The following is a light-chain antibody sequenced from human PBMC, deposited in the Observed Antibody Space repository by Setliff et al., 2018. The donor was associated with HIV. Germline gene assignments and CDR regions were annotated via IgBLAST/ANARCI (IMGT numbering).Light chain of an antibody. CDR1: SSDVGGYNY. J-gene: IGLJ1*01. CDR3: CSYAGNAYV. CDR2: DVS. V-gene: IGLV2-11*01. Sequence: QSALTQPRSVSGSPGQSVTISCTGTSSDVGGYNYVSWYHQHPGKAPKLMISDVSKRPSGVPDCFSGSKSGNTASLTISGLQAEDEADYYCCSYAGNAYVFGAGTKVTVL.